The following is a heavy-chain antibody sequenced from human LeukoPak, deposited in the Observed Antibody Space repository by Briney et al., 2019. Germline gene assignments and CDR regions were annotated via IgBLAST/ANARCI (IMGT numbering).Heavy chain of an antibody. CDR3: ARWAGSWTARWYDY. CDR1: GGSISSYY. J-gene: IGHJ4*02. Sequence: SETLSLTCTVSGGSISSYYWSWIRQPPGKGLEWIGYIYYSGSTNYNPSLKSRVTISVDTSKNQFSLKPSSVTAADTAVYYCARWAGSWTARWYDYWGQGTLVTVSS. D-gene: IGHD6-13*01. CDR2: IYYSGST. V-gene: IGHV4-59*01.